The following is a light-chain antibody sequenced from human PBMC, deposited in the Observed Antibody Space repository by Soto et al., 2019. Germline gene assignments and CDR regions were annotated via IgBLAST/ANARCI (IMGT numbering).Light chain of an antibody. CDR1: QSVSSSY. J-gene: IGKJ5*01. V-gene: IGKV3-20*01. CDR3: QQYGGSPLVT. Sequence: EIVLTQSPGTLPLSPGERATLSCRASQSVSSSYLAWYQQKPGQAPRLLIYGASSRANGIPDRFTGSGSGTDFTLSISRLEPEDFAVYFCQQYGGSPLVTFGQGTRLEIK. CDR2: GAS.